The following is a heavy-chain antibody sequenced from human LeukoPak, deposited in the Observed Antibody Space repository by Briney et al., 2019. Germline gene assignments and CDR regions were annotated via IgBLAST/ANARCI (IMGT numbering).Heavy chain of an antibody. Sequence: GSLRLSCTASGFTFSTYWMHWVRQAPGKGLVWVSRINSDGNTRSYADSVKGRFSISRDNANNMLYLQMNSLRAEDTALYYCARRYNWEGSWFDPWGQGTLVTVSS. J-gene: IGHJ5*02. V-gene: IGHV3-74*01. CDR1: GFTFSTYW. D-gene: IGHD1-1*01. CDR2: INSDGNTR. CDR3: ARRYNWEGSWFDP.